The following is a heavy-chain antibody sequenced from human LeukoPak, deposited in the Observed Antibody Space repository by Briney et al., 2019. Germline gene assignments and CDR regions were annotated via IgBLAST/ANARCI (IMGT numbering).Heavy chain of an antibody. CDR2: ISAYNGNT. V-gene: IGHV1-18*04. CDR1: GYTFTSYG. J-gene: IGHJ4*02. Sequence: ASVKVSCKASGYTFTSYGISWVRHAPGQGLEWMGWISAYNGNTNYAQKLQGRVTMTTDTSTSTAYMELRSLRSDDTAVYYCATSRGYSYGDYFDYWGQGTLVTVSS. CDR3: ATSRGYSYGDYFDY. D-gene: IGHD5-18*01.